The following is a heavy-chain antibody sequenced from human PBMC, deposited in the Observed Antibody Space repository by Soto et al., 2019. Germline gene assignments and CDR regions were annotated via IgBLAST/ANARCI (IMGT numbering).Heavy chain of an antibody. Sequence: KTSETLSLTCTVSGGSISSYYWSWIRQPAGKGLEWIGRIYTSGSTNYNPSLKSRVTMSVDTSKNQFSLKLSSVTAADTAVYYCARERGEPGGFFRGAFESEYYFDYWGQGTLVTVSS. V-gene: IGHV4-4*07. CDR2: IYTSGST. CDR3: ARERGEPGGFFRGAFESEYYFDY. J-gene: IGHJ4*02. CDR1: GGSISSYY. D-gene: IGHD3-10*01.